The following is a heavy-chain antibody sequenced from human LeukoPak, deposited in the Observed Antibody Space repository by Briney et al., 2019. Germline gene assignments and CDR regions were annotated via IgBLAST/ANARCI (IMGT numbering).Heavy chain of an antibody. CDR2: INHSGST. Sequence: SETLSLTCAVSGYSISSGYYWCWIRQPPWKGLAWIGSINHSGSTNYTPSLKSRVSMSVDTSKNQFSLNLSSVTAADTAVYHCARLLAGCPGGRCRAHFDYWGQGTLVTVSS. V-gene: IGHV4-38-2*01. J-gene: IGHJ4*02. CDR1: GYSISSGYY. D-gene: IGHD2-15*01. CDR3: ARLLAGCPGGRCRAHFDY.